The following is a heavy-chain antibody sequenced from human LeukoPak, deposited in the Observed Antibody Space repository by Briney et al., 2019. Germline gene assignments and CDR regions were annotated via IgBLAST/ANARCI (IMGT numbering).Heavy chain of an antibody. J-gene: IGHJ4*02. CDR1: GFTFSDYY. CDR2: ISSSGSPI. Sequence: PGGSLRLSCAASGFTFSDYYMSWIRQAPGKGLEWVSYISSSGSPIYYADSVKGRFTISRDNAKNSLYLQMSSLRAEDTAMYYCARDPRGIRALVDYFDYWGQGTLVIVSS. D-gene: IGHD5-18*01. CDR3: ARDPRGIRALVDYFDY. V-gene: IGHV3-11*01.